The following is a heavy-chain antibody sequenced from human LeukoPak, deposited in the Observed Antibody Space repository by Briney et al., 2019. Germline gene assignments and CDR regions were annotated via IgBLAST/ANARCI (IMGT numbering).Heavy chain of an antibody. J-gene: IGHJ4*02. CDR3: ARSIPYGTTWYGRSDY. V-gene: IGHV3-7*03. D-gene: IGHD6-13*01. CDR1: GFPFSSYS. CDR2: IKPDGTTK. Sequence: GGSLRLSCAASGFPFSSYSMTWVRQAPGKGLEWVANIKPDGTTKFYVDSVKGRFTISRDNALNSLYLQMNSLRAEDTAIYYCARSIPYGTTWYGRSDYWGQGTLVTVTS.